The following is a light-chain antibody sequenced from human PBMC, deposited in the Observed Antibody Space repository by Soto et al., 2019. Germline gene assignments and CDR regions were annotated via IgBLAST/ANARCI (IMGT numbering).Light chain of an antibody. J-gene: IGKJ1*01. Sequence: EIVLTQSPGTLSLSPGERDTLSCRASQSVSSSYLAWYQQKPGQAPRLLIYGASSRATGIPDRFSGSGSGTDFTLTLSRLETEDLAVYDCQQYGSSRPTVGKGTKGEIK. V-gene: IGKV3-20*01. CDR2: GAS. CDR3: QQYGSSRPT. CDR1: QSVSSSY.